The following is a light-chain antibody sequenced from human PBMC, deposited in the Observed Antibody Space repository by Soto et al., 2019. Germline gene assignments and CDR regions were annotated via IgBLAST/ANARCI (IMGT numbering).Light chain of an antibody. J-gene: IGKJ3*01. CDR2: GAS. V-gene: IGKV3-20*01. CDR1: QRVSSSY. CDR3: QQYGSSPVFP. Sequence: EIVLTQSPGTLSLSPGERATLSCRASQRVSSSYLAWYQQKPGQAPRLLIYGASSRATGIPDRFSGSGSGTDFTLTLSRLEPEDFAVYYFQQYGSSPVFPFGPGTQVDI.